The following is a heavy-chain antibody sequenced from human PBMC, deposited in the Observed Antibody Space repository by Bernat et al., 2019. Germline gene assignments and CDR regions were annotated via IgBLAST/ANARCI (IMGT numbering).Heavy chain of an antibody. D-gene: IGHD2-15*01. CDR3: ARRYCSGGSCYSTPIWFDP. V-gene: IGHV4-59*08. CDR2: IYYSGST. Sequence: QVQLQESGPGLVKPSETLSLTCTVSGGSISSYYWSWIRQPPGKGLEWIGYIYYSGSTNYNPSLKSRVTISVDTSKNQFSLKLSSVTAADPAVYYCARRYCSGGSCYSTPIWFDPWGQGTLVTVSS. J-gene: IGHJ5*02. CDR1: GGSISSYY.